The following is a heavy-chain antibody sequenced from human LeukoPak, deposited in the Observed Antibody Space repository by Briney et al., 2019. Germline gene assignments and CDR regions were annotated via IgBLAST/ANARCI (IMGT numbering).Heavy chain of an antibody. D-gene: IGHD3/OR15-3a*01. CDR3: AKQTGSGLFILP. V-gene: IGHV4-39*01. Sequence: PSETLSLTCSVSGVSISSSNSYWGWIRQPPGKGLEWIGSIYYTGNTYYNASLKSRVTIPIDTSKNQFSLKLTSVTAADTAVYYCAKQTGSGLFILPGGQGTLVTVSS. CDR2: IYYTGNT. CDR1: GVSISSSNSY. J-gene: IGHJ4*02.